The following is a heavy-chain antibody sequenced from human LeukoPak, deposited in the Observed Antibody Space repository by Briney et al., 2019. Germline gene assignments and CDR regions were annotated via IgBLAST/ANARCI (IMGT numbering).Heavy chain of an antibody. CDR3: ARRSGYSYASYYFDY. CDR2: IYYSGST. Sequence: PSETLSLTCTVSGGSISSSSYYWGWIRQPPGKGLEWIGSIYYSGSTCYNPSLKSRVTISVDTSKNQFSLKLSSVTAADTAVYYCARRSGYSYASYYFDYWGQGTLVTVSS. V-gene: IGHV4-39*01. D-gene: IGHD5-18*01. J-gene: IGHJ4*02. CDR1: GGSISSSSYY.